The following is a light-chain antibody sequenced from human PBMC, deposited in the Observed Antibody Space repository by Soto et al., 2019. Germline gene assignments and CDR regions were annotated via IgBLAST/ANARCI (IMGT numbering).Light chain of an antibody. CDR1: SFNIGSNT. J-gene: IGLJ2*01. CDR3: ATWDDSLRGVI. CDR2: SDN. V-gene: IGLV1-44*01. Sequence: QLVLIQPPSASGTPGQRVTISCSGSSFNIGSNTVNWYQHLPGTAPKLLIYSDNHRPSGVPERFSGSKSGTSASLVISGLQSDDEADYYCATWDDSLRGVIFGGGTKLTVL.